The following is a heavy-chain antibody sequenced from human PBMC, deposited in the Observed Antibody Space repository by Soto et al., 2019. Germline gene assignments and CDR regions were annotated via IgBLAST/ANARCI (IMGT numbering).Heavy chain of an antibody. J-gene: IGHJ4*02. CDR3: ARRTNSAILKY. CDR1: GGSITTGTFY. Sequence: PSETLSLTCTVSGGSITTGTFYWGWIRQPPGKGREYIGSIYYSGGTYYNPSLRSRVTISVDTSKNQFSLRLSSVTAADTAVYYCARRTNSAILKYWGQGTLVTVSS. D-gene: IGHD2-8*01. V-gene: IGHV4-39*01. CDR2: IYYSGGT.